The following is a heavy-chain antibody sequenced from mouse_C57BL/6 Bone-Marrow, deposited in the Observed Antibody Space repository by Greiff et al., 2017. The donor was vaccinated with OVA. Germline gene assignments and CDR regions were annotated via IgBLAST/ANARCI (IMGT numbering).Heavy chain of an antibody. Sequence: VQLQQPGAELVRPGTSVKLSCKASGYTFTSYWMHWVKQRPGQGLEWIGVIDPSDSYTNYNQKFKGKATLTVDTSSSTAYMQRSSLTSEDSAVYYCARRYYGSYWYFDVWGTGTTVTVSS. V-gene: IGHV1-59*01. J-gene: IGHJ1*03. CDR2: IDPSDSYT. CDR3: ARRYYGSYWYFDV. D-gene: IGHD1-1*01. CDR1: GYTFTSYW.